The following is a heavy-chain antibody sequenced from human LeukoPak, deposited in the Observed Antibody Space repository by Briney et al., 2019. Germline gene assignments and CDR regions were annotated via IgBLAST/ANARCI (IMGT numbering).Heavy chain of an antibody. Sequence: GGSLRLSCAASGFSVSANYMIWVRQAPGKGLEWVSVIYSGGSIYYAESVKGRFTISRDNSKNTLYLQMNSLRAEDTAVYYCATVILADYGDYADPLYYFDYWGQGTLVTVSS. CDR2: IYSGGSI. D-gene: IGHD4-17*01. CDR3: ATVILADYGDYADPLYYFDY. CDR1: GFSVSANY. V-gene: IGHV3-66*01. J-gene: IGHJ4*02.